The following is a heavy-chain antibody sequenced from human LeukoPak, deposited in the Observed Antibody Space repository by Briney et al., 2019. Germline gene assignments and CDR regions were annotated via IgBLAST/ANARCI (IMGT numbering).Heavy chain of an antibody. CDR2: IYPSGST. D-gene: IGHD3-10*01. V-gene: IGHV4-61*02. J-gene: IGHJ5*01. Sequence: SETLSLTCTVSGGSISTISYFWTWIRQPAGKGLEGIGRIYPSGSTNYNPSLKSRVTISLDTSKNQFSLKLSSVTAADTAVYYCARGGTWFGEFHSWGQGTLVTVSS. CDR3: ARGGTWFGEFHS. CDR1: GGSISTISYF.